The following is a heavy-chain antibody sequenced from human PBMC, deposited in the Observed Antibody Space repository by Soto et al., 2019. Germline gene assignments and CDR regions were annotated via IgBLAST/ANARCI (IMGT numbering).Heavy chain of an antibody. D-gene: IGHD3-22*01. Sequence: TLSLTCTVSGGSISSSSYYWGWIRQPPGKGLEWIGNVYYGGSTYYNPSLKSRVTISVETSKSQFSLKLSSVTAADTAVYYCAGGDYYHSSGYYFYYYTMDVWGQGTTVTAP. CDR2: VYYGGST. CDR3: AGGDYYHSSGYYFYYYTMDV. J-gene: IGHJ6*02. CDR1: GGSISSSSYY. V-gene: IGHV4-39*01.